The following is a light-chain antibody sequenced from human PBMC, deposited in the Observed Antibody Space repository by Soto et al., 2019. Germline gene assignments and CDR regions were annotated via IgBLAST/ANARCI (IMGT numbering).Light chain of an antibody. CDR3: QQYGHSLWT. Sequence: EIVLTQSPGTLSLSPGERATLSCRASQSVSSSCLAWYQQKPGQAPRLLIYDASSRATGIPDRFSGSGSGTDFTLTISRLEPEDYAVYYCQQYGHSLWTFGQGTKVDIK. CDR2: DAS. CDR1: QSVSSSC. V-gene: IGKV3-20*01. J-gene: IGKJ1*01.